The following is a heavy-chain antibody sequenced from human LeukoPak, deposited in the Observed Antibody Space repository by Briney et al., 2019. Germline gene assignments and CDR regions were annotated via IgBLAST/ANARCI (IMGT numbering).Heavy chain of an antibody. CDR1: GFTFSSYS. V-gene: IGHV3-48*04. CDR2: ISSNGSTI. J-gene: IGHJ4*02. Sequence: GGSLRLSCAASGFTFSSYSMNWVRQAPGKGLEWVSYISSNGSTIYYADSVKGRFTISRDNAKNSLYLQMNSLRAEDTAVYYCARVLRDGYNYVFDYWGQGTLVTVSS. CDR3: ARVLRDGYNYVFDY. D-gene: IGHD5-24*01.